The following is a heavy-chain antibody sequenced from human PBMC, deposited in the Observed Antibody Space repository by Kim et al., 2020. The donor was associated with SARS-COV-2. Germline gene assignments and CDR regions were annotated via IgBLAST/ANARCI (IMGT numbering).Heavy chain of an antibody. CDR1: GFTFSSYG. Sequence: GGSLRLSCAASGFTFSSYGMHWVRQAPGKGLEWVAVISYDGSNTYYADSVKGRFTISRDNSKNTLYLQMNSLRAEDTAVYYCAKSITYGDYFDYWGQGTLVTVSS. J-gene: IGHJ4*02. CDR2: ISYDGSNT. CDR3: AKSITYGDYFDY. D-gene: IGHD4-17*01. V-gene: IGHV3-30*18.